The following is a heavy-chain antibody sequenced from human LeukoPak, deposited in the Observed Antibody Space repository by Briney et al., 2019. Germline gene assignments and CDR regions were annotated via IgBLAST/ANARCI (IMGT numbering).Heavy chain of an antibody. V-gene: IGHV3-30*18. CDR2: ISYDGSNK. J-gene: IGHJ4*02. CDR1: GFTFSSYG. CDR3: AKDRSRDYDILTGLGY. Sequence: GGSLRLSCAASGFTFSSYGMHWVRQAPGKGLEWVAVISYDGSNKYYADSVKGRFTISRDNSKSTLYLQMNSLRAEDTAVYYCAKDRSRDYDILTGLGYWGQGTLVTVSS. D-gene: IGHD3-9*01.